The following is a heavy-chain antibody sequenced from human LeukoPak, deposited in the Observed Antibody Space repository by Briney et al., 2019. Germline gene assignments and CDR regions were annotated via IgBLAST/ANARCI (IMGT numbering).Heavy chain of an antibody. CDR2: FSYSGSN. D-gene: IGHD1-26*01. CDR1: GVFISTYH. CDR3: ARMYSGTSYYFDY. J-gene: IGHJ4*02. V-gene: IGHV4-59*07. Sequence: WDPVTLLCCVCGVFISTYHWIWMPQPRAKGVECMGCFSYSGSNKYNPSLKSRVTMSVDTSKNQFSLKLSSVTAADTAVYYCARMYSGTSYYFDYWGQGTLVTVSS.